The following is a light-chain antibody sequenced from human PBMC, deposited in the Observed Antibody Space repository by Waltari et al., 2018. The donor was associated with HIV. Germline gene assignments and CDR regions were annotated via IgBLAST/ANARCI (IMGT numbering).Light chain of an antibody. CDR1: SSAVGGYTY. CDR3: CSYAGSYTLV. Sequence: QSALTQPRSVSGSPGQSVTIPCTGTSSAVGGYTYVSWYQHHPGKAPKLMIYDVSKRPSGVPDRFSGSKSGNTASLTISGLQAEDEADYYCCSYAGSYTLVFGGGTTLTVL. V-gene: IGLV2-11*01. CDR2: DVS. J-gene: IGLJ2*01.